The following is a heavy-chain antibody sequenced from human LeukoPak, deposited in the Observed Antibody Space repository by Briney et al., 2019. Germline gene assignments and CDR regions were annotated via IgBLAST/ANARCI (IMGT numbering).Heavy chain of an antibody. Sequence: SETLSLTCAVYGGSFSGYYWSWIRQPPGKGLEWIGEINHRGSTNYNPSLKSRVTISVDTSKNQFSLKLSSVTAADTAVYYCARRFDPWGQGTLVTVSS. V-gene: IGHV4-34*01. CDR3: ARRFDP. J-gene: IGHJ5*02. CDR1: GGSFSGYY. CDR2: INHRGST.